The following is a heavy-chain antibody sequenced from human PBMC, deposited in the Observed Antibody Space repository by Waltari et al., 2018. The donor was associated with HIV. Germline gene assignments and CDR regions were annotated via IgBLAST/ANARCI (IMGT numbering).Heavy chain of an antibody. D-gene: IGHD3-16*01. J-gene: IGHJ4*02. CDR1: GYTFTSYG. CDR2: ISAYNSNT. CDR3: ARDLVGPYYDYVWGSADY. V-gene: IGHV1-18*01. Sequence: QVQLVQSGAEVKKPGASVKVSCKASGYTFTSYGISWVRQAPGQGLEWMGWISAYNSNTNDAQKLQGGVTMTTDTSTSTAYMELRSLRSDDTAVYYCARDLVGPYYDYVWGSADYWGQGTLVTVSS.